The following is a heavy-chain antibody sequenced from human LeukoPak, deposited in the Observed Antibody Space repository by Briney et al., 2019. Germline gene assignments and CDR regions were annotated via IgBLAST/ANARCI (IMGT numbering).Heavy chain of an antibody. CDR3: ARVGVDKWYH. Sequence: SETLSLTCTVSGGSISSGDYYWSWIRQPPGKGLEWIGYIYYSGSTSYNPSLKSRVTILVDTSKNQFSLKLSSVTAADTAVYYCARVGVDKWYHWGQGTLVTVSS. D-gene: IGHD2-15*01. CDR2: IYYSGST. CDR1: GGSISSGDYY. J-gene: IGHJ4*02. V-gene: IGHV4-30-4*08.